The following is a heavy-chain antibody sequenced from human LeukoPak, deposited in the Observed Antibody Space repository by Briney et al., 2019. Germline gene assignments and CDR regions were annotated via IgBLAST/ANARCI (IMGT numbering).Heavy chain of an antibody. CDR1: GFTFSSYS. CDR3: ARDGSIAVKNWFDP. D-gene: IGHD6-19*01. V-gene: IGHV3-21*01. Sequence: GSLRLSCAASGFTFSSYSMDWVRQAPGKGLEWVSSISTSSSYIYYADSVKGRFTISRDNAKNSLYLQMNSLRAEDTAVYYCARDGSIAVKNWFDPWGQGTLVTVSS. CDR2: ISTSSSYI. J-gene: IGHJ5*02.